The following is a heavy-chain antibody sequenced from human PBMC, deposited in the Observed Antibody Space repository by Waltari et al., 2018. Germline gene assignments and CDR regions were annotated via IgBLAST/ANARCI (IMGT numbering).Heavy chain of an antibody. V-gene: IGHV5-10-1*01. CDR1: AYIFTNYW. Sequence: EVHLVQSGAEVKKPGESLRISCKVPAYIFTNYWISWVRQMPGRGLEWIGEFVPPGTTYYSPSLKSRVSLSIDSSESQFSLKLSSVTATDTAVYFCASGVGFWSLNGYDMGYYFDYWGQGALVSVSS. CDR3: ASGVGFWSLNGYDMGYYFDY. CDR2: FVPPGTT. J-gene: IGHJ4*02. D-gene: IGHD5-12*01.